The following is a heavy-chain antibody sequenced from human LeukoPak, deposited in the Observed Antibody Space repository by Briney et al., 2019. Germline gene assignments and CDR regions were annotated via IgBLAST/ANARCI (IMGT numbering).Heavy chain of an antibody. V-gene: IGHV4-59*12. CDR1: GGSISGYY. Sequence: PSETLSLTCTVSGGSISGYYWSWLRQPPGKGLEWIAYIYYNGETDYNPSLNSRVTISVDTSNNQVSLKLSSVTAADTAVYYCARERRLLRGDAFDVWGQGTRVTVSS. CDR3: ARERRLLRGDAFDV. D-gene: IGHD4-23*01. CDR2: IYYNGET. J-gene: IGHJ3*01.